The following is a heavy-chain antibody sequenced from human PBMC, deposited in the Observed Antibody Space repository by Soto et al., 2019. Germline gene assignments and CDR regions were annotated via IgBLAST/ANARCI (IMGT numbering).Heavy chain of an antibody. CDR3: ARFSASGYCSGGSCYSSWFDP. CDR1: GGTFSSYT. Sequence: VASVKVSCKASGGTFSSYTISWVRQAPGQGLEWMGRIIPILGIANYAQKFQGRVTITADKSTSTAYMELSSLRSEDTAVYYCARFSASGYCSGGSCYSSWFDPWGQGTLVTVSS. V-gene: IGHV1-69*02. J-gene: IGHJ5*02. D-gene: IGHD2-15*01. CDR2: IIPILGIA.